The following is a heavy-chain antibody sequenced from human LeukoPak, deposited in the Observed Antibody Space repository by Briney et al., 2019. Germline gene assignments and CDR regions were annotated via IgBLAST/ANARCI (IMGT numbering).Heavy chain of an antibody. J-gene: IGHJ6*03. Sequence: PRASVKVSCKASGYTFTGYYMHWVRQAPGQGLEWMGWINPNSGGTNYAQKFQGRVTMTRDTSISTAYMELSRLRSDDTAVYYCARVAVYDKNGLYNDHMDVWGIGTTVTISS. CDR1: GYTFTGYY. V-gene: IGHV1-2*02. CDR3: ARVAVYDKNGLYNDHMDV. D-gene: IGHD2-8*01. CDR2: INPNSGGT.